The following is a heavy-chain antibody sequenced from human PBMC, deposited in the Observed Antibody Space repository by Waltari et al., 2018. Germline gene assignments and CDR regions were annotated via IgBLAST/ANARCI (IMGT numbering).Heavy chain of an antibody. D-gene: IGHD4-17*01. CDR2: SNSDGSST. CDR1: GLTYSMSW. Sequence: EVQLVESGGGLVRPGGSLRLSCAASGLTYSMSWLHWVRQAPGKGLVWVSRSNSDGSSTSYADSVKGRFTISKDNAKNTVYLQMNSLRAEDTAIYYCARGARRTTVTTGWWYFDLWGRGTLVTVSS. J-gene: IGHJ2*01. CDR3: ARGARRTTVTTGWWYFDL. V-gene: IGHV3-74*01.